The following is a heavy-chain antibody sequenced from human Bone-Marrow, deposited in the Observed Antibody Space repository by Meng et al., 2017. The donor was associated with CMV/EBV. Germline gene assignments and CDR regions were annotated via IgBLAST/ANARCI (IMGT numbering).Heavy chain of an antibody. CDR2: MNPNSGNT. Sequence: ASVKVSCKASGYTFTSYDINWVRQATGQGLEWMGWMNPNSGNTGYAQKFQGRVTMTRNTSITTAYMELSSLRSEDTAVYYGARGREGYCSITSCYTGFDYWGQGTLVTVSS. J-gene: IGHJ4*02. CDR1: GYTFTSYD. CDR3: ARGREGYCSITSCYTGFDY. D-gene: IGHD2-2*02. V-gene: IGHV1-8*01.